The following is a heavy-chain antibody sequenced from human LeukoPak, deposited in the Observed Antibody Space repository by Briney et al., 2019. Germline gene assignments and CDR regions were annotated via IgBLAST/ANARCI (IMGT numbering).Heavy chain of an antibody. J-gene: IGHJ5*02. CDR1: GFTFSSHW. V-gene: IGHV3-7*04. D-gene: IGHD6-19*01. Sequence: GGSLRLSCAASGFTFSSHWMDWVRQAPGKGLEWVANINQDGGVQYYVDSVKGRFTISRDNAENSLYLQMNSLRAEDTAVYYCARGMTVAANWFDPWGQGTLVTVSS. CDR3: ARGMTVAANWFDP. CDR2: INQDGGVQ.